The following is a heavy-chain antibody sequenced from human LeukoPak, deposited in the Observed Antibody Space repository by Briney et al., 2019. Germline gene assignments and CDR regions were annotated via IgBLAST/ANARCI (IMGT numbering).Heavy chain of an antibody. Sequence: SETLSLTCTVSGGSISSGIYYWSWIRQLPGKGLEWIGYIYSSGNTYYNPSLKSRVIISLDTSNHQFSLKLSSMTAADTAVYYCARLGDSGYWGQGTLVTVSS. CDR1: GGSISSGIYY. CDR2: IYSSGNT. J-gene: IGHJ4*02. D-gene: IGHD3-10*01. CDR3: ARLGDSGY. V-gene: IGHV4-31*03.